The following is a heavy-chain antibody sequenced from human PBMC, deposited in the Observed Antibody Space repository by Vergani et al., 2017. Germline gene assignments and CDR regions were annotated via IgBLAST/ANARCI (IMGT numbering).Heavy chain of an antibody. J-gene: IGHJ3*02. CDR3: ARGDDYGPVDSFDI. CDR2: ISSSGSTI. CDR1: GFPFSSYS. V-gene: IGHV3-48*04. D-gene: IGHD4-17*01. Sequence: EVQLVESGGGLVKPGGSLRLSCAASGFPFSSYSMNWVRQAPGKGLEWVSYISSSGSTIYYADSVKGRFTISRDNAKNSLYLQMNSLRAEDTAVYYCARGDDYGPVDSFDIWGQGTMVTVSS.